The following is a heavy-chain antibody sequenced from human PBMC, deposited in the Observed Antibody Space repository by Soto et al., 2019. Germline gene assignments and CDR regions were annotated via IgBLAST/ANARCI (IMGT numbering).Heavy chain of an antibody. J-gene: IGHJ6*02. Sequence: PGGSLRLSCAASGFTFSSYAMSWVRQAPGKGLEWVSAISGSGGSTYYADSVKGRFTISRDNAKNSLYLQMNSLRAEDTAVYYWARGNVYDYYYGMDVWGQGTTVTVS. CDR1: GFTFSSYA. CDR3: ARGNVYDYYYGMDV. V-gene: IGHV3-23*01. CDR2: ISGSGGST. D-gene: IGHD4-4*01.